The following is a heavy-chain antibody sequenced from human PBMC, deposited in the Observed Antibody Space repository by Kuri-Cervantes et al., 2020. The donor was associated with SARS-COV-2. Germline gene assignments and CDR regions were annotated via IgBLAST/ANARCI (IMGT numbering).Heavy chain of an antibody. J-gene: IGHJ2*01. Sequence: GSLRLSCAASGFTFSSYSMNWVRQAPGKGLEWIGSIYYSGSTYYNPSLKSRVTISVDTSKNQFSLKLGSVTAADTAVYYCARAAAGNWYFDLWGRGTLVTVSS. V-gene: IGHV4-59*05. CDR1: GFTFSSYSMN. CDR2: IYYSGST. CDR3: ARAAAGNWYFDL. D-gene: IGHD6-13*01.